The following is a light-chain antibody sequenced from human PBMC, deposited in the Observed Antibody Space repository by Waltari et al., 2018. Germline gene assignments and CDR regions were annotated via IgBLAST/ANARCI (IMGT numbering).Light chain of an antibody. Sequence: QSVLTQPPSVSGAPGQRVTISCTGSNSNIGSGYDVHWYQQLPGTAPKLLIYANSNRPSGVPDRFSGSKSGASASLAITGLQAGDEADYCCQSYDSSLSGSLFGGGTRLTVL. V-gene: IGLV1-40*01. J-gene: IGLJ2*01. CDR1: NSNIGSGYD. CDR3: QSYDSSLSGSL. CDR2: ANS.